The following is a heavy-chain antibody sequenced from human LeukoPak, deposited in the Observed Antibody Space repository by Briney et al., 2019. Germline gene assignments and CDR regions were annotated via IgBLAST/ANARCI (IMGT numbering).Heavy chain of an antibody. CDR3: ARASGYSGYDPRGAVEFDY. Sequence: SETLSLTCTVSGGSISSYYWSWIRQPPGKGLEWIGFMYYSGSTNYNPSLKSRVTISVDMSKNQFSLKLTSVTAADTAVYYCARASGYSGYDPRGAVEFDYWGQGTLVTVSS. V-gene: IGHV4-59*01. CDR1: GGSISSYY. J-gene: IGHJ4*02. CDR2: MYYSGST. D-gene: IGHD5-12*01.